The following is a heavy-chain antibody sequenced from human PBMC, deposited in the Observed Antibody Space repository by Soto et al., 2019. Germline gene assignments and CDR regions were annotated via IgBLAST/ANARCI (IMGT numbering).Heavy chain of an antibody. CDR3: ARAPGYYGMDV. Sequence: GGSLRLSCAAPGFTFDDYAMHWVRQAPGKGLEWVSGISWNSGSIGYADSVKGRFTISRDNAKNSLYLQMNSLRAEDTALYYCARAPGYYGMDVWGQGTTVTVSS. J-gene: IGHJ6*02. CDR2: ISWNSGSI. CDR1: GFTFDDYA. V-gene: IGHV3-9*01.